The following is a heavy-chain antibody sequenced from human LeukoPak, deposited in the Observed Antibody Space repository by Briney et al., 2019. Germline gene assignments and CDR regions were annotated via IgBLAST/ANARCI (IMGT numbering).Heavy chain of an antibody. CDR2: ISSSGSNI. CDR1: VHPYRLYY. D-gene: IGHD3-10*01. CDR3: ARDVGNSYDSGSYV. Sequence: GGTLRLPCAVSVHPYRLYYARCTPGARGKGLEWVTYISSSGSNIYYAYPVKGRFTVSRDNTKNSLYLQMNSLRAEDTAVYYWARDVGNSYDSGSYVWGQGTMVTVSS. J-gene: IGHJ3*01. V-gene: IGHV3-11*04.